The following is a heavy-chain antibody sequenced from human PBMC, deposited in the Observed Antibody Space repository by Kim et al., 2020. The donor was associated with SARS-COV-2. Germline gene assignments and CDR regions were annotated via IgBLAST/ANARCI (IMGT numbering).Heavy chain of an antibody. D-gene: IGHD3-22*01. CDR3: ARLVITTPEPPDAFDI. J-gene: IGHJ3*02. CDR1: GGSISSYY. CDR2: IYYSGST. Sequence: SETLSLTCTVSGGSISSYYWSWIRQPPGKGLEWIGYIYYSGSTNYNPSLKSRVTISVDTSKNQFSLKLSSVTAADTAVYYCARLVITTPEPPDAFDIWGQGTMVTVSS. V-gene: IGHV4-59*01.